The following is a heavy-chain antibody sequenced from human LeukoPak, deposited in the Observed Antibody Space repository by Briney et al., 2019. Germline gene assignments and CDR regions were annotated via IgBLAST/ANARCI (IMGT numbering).Heavy chain of an antibody. CDR1: GFTFSSYG. J-gene: IGHJ4*02. V-gene: IGHV3-30*18. D-gene: IGHD3-22*01. Sequence: PGGSLRLSCAASGFTFSSYGMHCVRQAPGKGLEWVAVISYDGSNKYYADSVKGRFTISRDNSKNTLYLQMNSLRAEDTAVYYCAKDQYYDSSGYYVNYFDYWGQGTLVTVSS. CDR3: AKDQYYDSSGYYVNYFDY. CDR2: ISYDGSNK.